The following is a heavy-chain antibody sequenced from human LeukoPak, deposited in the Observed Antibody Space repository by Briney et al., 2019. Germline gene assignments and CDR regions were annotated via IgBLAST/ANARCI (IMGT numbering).Heavy chain of an antibody. CDR1: GYTLTSYG. CDR2: ISDHNGNT. Sequence: ASVKVSCKASGYTLTSYGIGWVRQAPGQGLEWMGWISDHNGNTNYAQILQGRVTMTTDTSTTTAFMDLRSLRSDDTAVYYCARLTGTYLFDYWGQGTLVTVSS. V-gene: IGHV1-18*01. D-gene: IGHD1-1*01. CDR3: ARLTGTYLFDY. J-gene: IGHJ4*02.